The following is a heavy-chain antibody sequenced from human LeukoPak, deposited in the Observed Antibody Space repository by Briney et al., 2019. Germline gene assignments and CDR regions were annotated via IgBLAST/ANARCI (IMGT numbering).Heavy chain of an antibody. CDR1: GFTFSSYG. CDR3: ARARGGRITMVWGVDFDY. V-gene: IGHV3-23*01. Sequence: GGSLRLSCAASGFTFSSYGMSWVRQAPGKGLEWVSAISGSGGSTYYADSVKGRFTISRDNSKNTLYLQMNSLRAEDTAVYYCARARGGRITMVWGVDFDYWGQGTLVTVSS. J-gene: IGHJ4*02. CDR2: ISGSGGST. D-gene: IGHD3-10*01.